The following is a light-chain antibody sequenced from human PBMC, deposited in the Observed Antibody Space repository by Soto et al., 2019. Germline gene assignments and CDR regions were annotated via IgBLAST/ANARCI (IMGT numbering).Light chain of an antibody. CDR2: DAS. J-gene: IGKJ1*01. Sequence: EIVLTQSPGTLSLSPGERVTLSCEASQSLTNNYLAWYQQRPGLAPRLLIFDASRRATGIPDRFSGSGSGTDFTLTISRLEPEDFAVYYCQQYGSSFRTFGQGTKVDIK. CDR1: QSLTNNY. CDR3: QQYGSSFRT. V-gene: IGKV3D-20*01.